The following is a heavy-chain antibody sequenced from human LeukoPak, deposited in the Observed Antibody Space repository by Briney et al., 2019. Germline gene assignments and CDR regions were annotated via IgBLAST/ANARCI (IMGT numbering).Heavy chain of an antibody. CDR2: IYSGGST. CDR1: GFTVSSNY. CDR3: SLQSAVAGTTDDY. Sequence: TGGSLRLSCAASGFTVSSNYMSWVRQAPGKGLEWVSVIYSGGSTYYADSVKGRFTISRDNSKNTLYLQMNSLRAEDTAVYYCSLQSAVAGTTDDYWGQGTLVTVSS. J-gene: IGHJ4*02. D-gene: IGHD6-19*01. V-gene: IGHV3-53*01.